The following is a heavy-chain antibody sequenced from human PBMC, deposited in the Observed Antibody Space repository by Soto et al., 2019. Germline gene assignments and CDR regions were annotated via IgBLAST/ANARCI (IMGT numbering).Heavy chain of an antibody. J-gene: IGHJ4*02. CDR1: GGTFSSYA. Sequence: ASVKVSCKASGGTFSSYAISWVRQAPGQGLEWMGGIIPIFGTANYAQKFQGRVTITADKSTSTAYMELSSLRSEDTAVYYCAVYFDSGYDGCGLDYWVQGTRVTVSS. CDR3: AVYFDSGYDGCGLDY. V-gene: IGHV1-69*06. D-gene: IGHD5-12*01. CDR2: IIPIFGTA.